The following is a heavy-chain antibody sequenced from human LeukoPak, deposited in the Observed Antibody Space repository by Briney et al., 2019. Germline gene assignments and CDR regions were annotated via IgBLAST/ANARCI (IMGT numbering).Heavy chain of an antibody. D-gene: IGHD6-19*01. CDR1: GGSFSGYY. Sequence: SETLSLTCAVYGGSFSGYYWSWIRQPPGKGLEWIGEINHSGSTNYNPSLKSRVTISVDTSKNQFSLKLSSVTAADTAVYYCARGSEQWLVLGIWGQGTLVTVSS. V-gene: IGHV4-34*01. CDR2: INHSGST. J-gene: IGHJ4*02. CDR3: ARGSEQWLVLGI.